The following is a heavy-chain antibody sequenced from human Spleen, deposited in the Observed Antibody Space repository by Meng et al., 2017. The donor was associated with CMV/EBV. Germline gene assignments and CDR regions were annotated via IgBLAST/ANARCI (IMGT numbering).Heavy chain of an antibody. CDR1: GYTFTGYY. V-gene: IGHV1-2*02. CDR2: INPNSGGT. D-gene: IGHD6-6*01. Sequence: QVQLVQSGAEVXXXXXSVKGSXXXSGYTFTGYYMHWVRQAPGQGLEWMGWINPNSGGTNYAQKFQGRVTMTRDTSISTAYMELSRLRSDDTAVYYCARDHHSSSTWWVFWFDPWGQGTLLTVSS. CDR3: ARDHHSSSTWWVFWFDP. J-gene: IGHJ5*02.